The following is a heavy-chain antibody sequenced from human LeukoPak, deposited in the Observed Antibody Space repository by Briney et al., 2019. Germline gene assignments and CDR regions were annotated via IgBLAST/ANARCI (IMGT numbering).Heavy chain of an antibody. CDR1: GLTFSSSW. CDR2: INPDGNKK. D-gene: IGHD6-13*01. V-gene: IGHV3-7*03. Sequence: GGSLRLSCAVSGLTFSSSWMDWVRQAPGKGLEWVASINPDGNKKYSADSVKGRFTISRDNALNSLYLQMNSLRAEDTAIYYCARSIPYGTTWYGRSDYWGQGTLVTVSS. CDR3: ARSIPYGTTWYGRSDY. J-gene: IGHJ4*02.